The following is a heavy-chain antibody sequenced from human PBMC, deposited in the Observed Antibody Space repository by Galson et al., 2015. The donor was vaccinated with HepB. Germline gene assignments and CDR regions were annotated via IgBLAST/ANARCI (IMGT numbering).Heavy chain of an antibody. CDR2: IYPGDSDT. D-gene: IGHD3-10*01. V-gene: IGHV5-51*03. J-gene: IGHJ6*02. Sequence: QSGAEVKEPGESLKISCKGSGYSFTNFWIGWVRQMPGKGLEWMGIIYPGDSDTKYSPSFQGQVTISVDKSISTAYLQWNSLKASDTAVYYCARRDHYQYYAMDVWGQGTTVTVSS. CDR3: ARRDHYQYYAMDV. CDR1: GYSFTNFW.